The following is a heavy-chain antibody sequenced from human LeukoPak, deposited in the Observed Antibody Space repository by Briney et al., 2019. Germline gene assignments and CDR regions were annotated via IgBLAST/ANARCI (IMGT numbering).Heavy chain of an antibody. CDR1: GFTFSSYG. D-gene: IGHD3-10*01. CDR2: IRYDGGNK. J-gene: IGHJ4*02. V-gene: IGHV3-30*02. Sequence: GGSLRLSCAASGFTFSSYGMHWVRQAPGKGLEWVAFIRYDGGNKYYADSVKGRFTISRDNSKNTLYLQMNSLRAEDTAVYYCAKLMVRGAYWGQGTLVTVSS. CDR3: AKLMVRGAY.